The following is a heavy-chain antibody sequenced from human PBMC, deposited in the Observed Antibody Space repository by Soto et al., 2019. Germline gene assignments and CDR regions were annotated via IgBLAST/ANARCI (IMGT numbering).Heavy chain of an antibody. J-gene: IGHJ5*02. D-gene: IGHD3-10*01. CDR3: ARVLRGVVNWFDP. V-gene: IGHV1-18*01. Sequence: HLVQSGPEVRKPGASVTVSCKTSGDTFTNFGLSWVRQAPGQGLEWMGWIATYNSNRNYAQKFQGRLTLTTDTSTSTAYMELKSLGYDDTAVYYCARVLRGVVNWFDPWGQGTLVTVSS. CDR2: IATYNSNR. CDR1: GDTFTNFG.